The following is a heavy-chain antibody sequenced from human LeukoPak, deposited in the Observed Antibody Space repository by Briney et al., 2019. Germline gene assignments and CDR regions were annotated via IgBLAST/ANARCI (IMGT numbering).Heavy chain of an antibody. J-gene: IGHJ4*02. CDR2: ISYDGSNE. CDR1: GFTFSSYA. CDR3: ARDQKGGYSSSPPHY. V-gene: IGHV3-30*01. D-gene: IGHD6-13*01. Sequence: GRSLRLSCAASGFTFSSYAMYWVRQAPGKGLEWVAVISYDGSNEYYADSVKGRFTISRDNSKNTLYLQMNGLRAEDTAVYYCARDQKGGYSSSPPHYWGQGTLVTVSS.